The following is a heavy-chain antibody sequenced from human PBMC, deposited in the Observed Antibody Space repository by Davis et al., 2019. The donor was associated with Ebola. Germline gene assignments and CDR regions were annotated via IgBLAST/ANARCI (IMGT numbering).Heavy chain of an antibody. J-gene: IGHJ5*02. Sequence: AASVKVSCKASGGTFSSYAISWVRQAPGQGLEWMGRIIPILGTANYAQKFQGRVTMTRDTSISTAYMELSSLRSEDTAVFYCARGKTVAGTRGLSWFDPWGPGTLVTVSS. CDR1: GGTFSSYA. CDR3: ARGKTVAGTRGLSWFDP. CDR2: IIPILGTA. D-gene: IGHD6-19*01. V-gene: IGHV1-69*04.